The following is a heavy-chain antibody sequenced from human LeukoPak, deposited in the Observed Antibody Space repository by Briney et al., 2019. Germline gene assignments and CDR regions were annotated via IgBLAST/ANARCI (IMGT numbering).Heavy chain of an antibody. CDR2: ISAYNDNT. Sequence: ASVKVSCKASGYTFTSYGISWVRQAPGQGLEGMGWISAYNDNTNYAQKLQGRVTMTTDTSTSTAYMELRSLRSDDTAVYYCARDSLLRGYDFWSGYYTLMFDYWGRGTLVTVSS. V-gene: IGHV1-18*01. CDR3: ARDSLLRGYDFWSGYYTLMFDY. D-gene: IGHD3-3*01. CDR1: GYTFTSYG. J-gene: IGHJ4*02.